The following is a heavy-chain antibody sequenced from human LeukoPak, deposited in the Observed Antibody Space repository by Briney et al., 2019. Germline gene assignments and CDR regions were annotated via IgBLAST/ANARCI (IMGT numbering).Heavy chain of an antibody. CDR1: GGSISSGDYY. CDR3: ARCDSSGLELDY. J-gene: IGHJ4*02. D-gene: IGHD3-22*01. CDR2: IYYSGST. V-gene: IGHV4-30-4*01. Sequence: PSQTLSLTCTVSGGSISSGDYYWSWIRQPPGKGLEWIGYIYYSGSTYYNPPLKSRVTISVDTSKNQFSLKLSSVAAADTAVYYCARCDSSGLELDYWGQGTLVTVSS.